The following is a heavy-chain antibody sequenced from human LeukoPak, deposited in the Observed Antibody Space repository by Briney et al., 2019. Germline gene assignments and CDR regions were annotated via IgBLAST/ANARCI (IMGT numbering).Heavy chain of an antibody. CDR3: ASKVTYYFDY. CDR2: IRYDGSNK. D-gene: IGHD2-21*02. CDR1: GFTFSSYG. J-gene: IGHJ4*02. V-gene: IGHV3-30*02. Sequence: GGSLRLSCAASGFTFSSYGMHWVRQAPGKGLEWVAFIRYDGSNKYYADSVQGRFTISRDNSKNTLYLQMNSLRAEDTAVYYCASKVTYYFDYWGQGTLVTVSS.